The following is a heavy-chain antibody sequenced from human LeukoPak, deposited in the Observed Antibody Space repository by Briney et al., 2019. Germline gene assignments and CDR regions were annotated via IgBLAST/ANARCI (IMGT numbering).Heavy chain of an antibody. D-gene: IGHD6-13*01. CDR2: INPNSGGT. V-gene: IGHV1-2*02. Sequence: ASVKVSCKASGYTFTGYYMHWVRQAPGQGLEWMGWINPNSGGTNYAQKFQGRVTMTRDTSISTAYMELSRLRSDDTAVYYCAGDRHIAAAGTPDYWGQGTLVTVSS. CDR3: AGDRHIAAAGTPDY. CDR1: GYTFTGYY. J-gene: IGHJ4*02.